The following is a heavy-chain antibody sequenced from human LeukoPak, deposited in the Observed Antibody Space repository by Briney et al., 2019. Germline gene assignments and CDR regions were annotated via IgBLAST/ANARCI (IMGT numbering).Heavy chain of an antibody. CDR3: AKDRSRLSLWFGYFDY. CDR2: ISGSGGST. D-gene: IGHD3-10*01. Sequence: GGTLRLSCAASGFTFSSYGMSWVRQAPGKGVEWVSAISGSGGSTYYADSVKGRFTISRDNSKNTLYLQMNSLRAEDTAVYYCAKDRSRLSLWFGYFDYWGQGTLVTVSS. CDR1: GFTFSSYG. V-gene: IGHV3-23*01. J-gene: IGHJ4*02.